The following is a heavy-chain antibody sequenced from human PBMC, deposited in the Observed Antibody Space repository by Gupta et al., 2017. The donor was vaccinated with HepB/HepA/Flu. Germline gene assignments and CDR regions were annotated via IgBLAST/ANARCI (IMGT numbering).Heavy chain of an antibody. Sequence: QVQLVESGGGVVQPGRSLRTSCAASGFAVSVWGMHWVRQAPGKGLEGVAVIGHDGNYIHHIEAVKGRFTISRDNSKNTLYLQMNSLRVEDTAVYYCARDLRMGSYFDYWGQGSLVTVSS. CDR1: GFAVSVWG. CDR2: IGHDGNYI. D-gene: IGHD3-10*01. CDR3: ARDLRMGSYFDY. J-gene: IGHJ4*02. V-gene: IGHV3-33*01.